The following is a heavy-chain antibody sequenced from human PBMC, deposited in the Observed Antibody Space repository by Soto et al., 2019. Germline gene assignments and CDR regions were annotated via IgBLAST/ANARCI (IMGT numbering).Heavy chain of an antibody. Sequence: PSETLSLTCTVSGGSISSGGYYWSWIRQHPGKGLEWIGYIYYSGSTYYNPSLKSRVTISVDTSKNQFSLKLSSVTAADTAVYYCAANPDDYIWGSYSYRPYWGQGTLVTVSS. V-gene: IGHV4-31*03. CDR3: AANPDDYIWGSYSYRPY. CDR1: GGSISSGGYY. J-gene: IGHJ4*02. CDR2: IYYSGST. D-gene: IGHD3-16*02.